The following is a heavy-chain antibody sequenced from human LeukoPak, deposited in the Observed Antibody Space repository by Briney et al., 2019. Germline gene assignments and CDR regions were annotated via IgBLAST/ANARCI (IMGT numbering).Heavy chain of an antibody. Sequence: PSDTLSLTCTVSGGSVSSGSYYWSWIRQPPGKGLEWIGYIHYSGSTNYNPSLKSRVTISVDTSKNQFSLNLNSVTAADTAVYYCASGPMENWFDPWGQGTLVTVSS. CDR3: ASGPMENWFDP. CDR2: IHYSGST. D-gene: IGHD1-1*01. J-gene: IGHJ5*02. CDR1: GGSVSSGSYY. V-gene: IGHV4-61*01.